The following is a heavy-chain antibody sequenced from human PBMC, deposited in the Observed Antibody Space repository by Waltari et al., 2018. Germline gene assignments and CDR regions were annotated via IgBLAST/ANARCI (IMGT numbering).Heavy chain of an antibody. CDR3: ARGGQVLNWPFDM. CDR1: GFVFSDSW. CDR2: FKSDGSST. J-gene: IGHJ3*02. V-gene: IGHV3-74*01. Sequence: EVQLVESGGGLVQPGGSLRLPCAAAGFVFSDSWMHWSRQAPGKGLMWVSRFKSDGSSTAYADFVKGRFTVSRETARNTLYLQMNSLSAEDTAVYYCARGGQVLNWPFDMWGQGTVVTVSS. D-gene: IGHD2-2*01.